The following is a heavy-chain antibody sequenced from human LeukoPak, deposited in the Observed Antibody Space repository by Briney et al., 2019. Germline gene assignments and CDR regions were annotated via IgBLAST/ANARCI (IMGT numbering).Heavy chain of an antibody. CDR1: GYSFTSYW. Sequence: GESLKISCKGAGYSFTSYWIGWVRQMPGKGLEWMGVIYPGDSHTRYSPSFQGQGTISADKSISTAYLQWSSLKASDTAMYYCARHEVSGYSGYDRGIDYWGQGTLVTVSS. CDR3: ARHEVSGYSGYDRGIDY. V-gene: IGHV5-51*01. J-gene: IGHJ4*02. D-gene: IGHD5-12*01. CDR2: IYPGDSHT.